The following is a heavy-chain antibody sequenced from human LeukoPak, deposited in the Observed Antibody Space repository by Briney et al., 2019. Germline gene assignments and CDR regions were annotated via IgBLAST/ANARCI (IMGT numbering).Heavy chain of an antibody. CDR3: ARDRSRWSIAPDADV. V-gene: IGHV3-74*01. D-gene: IGHD2-15*01. CDR2: LNSDGTRT. Sequence: GGSLRLSCAASGFAFNDYWMNWVRQVPGKGLMWVARLNSDGTRTTYADPVKGRFTVSRDNAKNTLYLQMNSLRAEDTAVYYCARDRSRWSIAPDADVWGQGTTVTVSS. CDR1: GFAFNDYW. J-gene: IGHJ6*02.